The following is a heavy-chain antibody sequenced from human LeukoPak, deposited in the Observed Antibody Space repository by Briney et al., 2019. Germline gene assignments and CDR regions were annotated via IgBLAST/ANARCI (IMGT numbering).Heavy chain of an antibody. CDR2: ISISGDYT. CDR3: ARDGTVVSLVDY. CDR1: GFTFSSYA. V-gene: IGHV3-23*01. D-gene: IGHD4-23*01. J-gene: IGHJ4*02. Sequence: PGGSLRLSCAASGFTFSSYAMTWVRQAPGKGLEWVSSISISGDYTYYADSVKGRFTISRDNSKNTLYLEMNSLRPEDTAVFYCARDGTVVSLVDYRGQGTPVTVSS.